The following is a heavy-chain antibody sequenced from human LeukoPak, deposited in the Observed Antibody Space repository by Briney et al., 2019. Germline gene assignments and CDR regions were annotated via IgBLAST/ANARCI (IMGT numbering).Heavy chain of an antibody. J-gene: IGHJ3*02. CDR2: IYTNGNT. CDR1: GGSISNYY. D-gene: IGHD2-21*02. CDR3: AREKELLRGDVFNM. V-gene: IGHV4-4*07. Sequence: SETLSLTCYVSGGSISNYYWTWIRQPAGKGLEWIGRIYTNGNTNYNPSLKSRVTMSIATSTNQFSLKLTSLTAADTAVYYCAREKELLRGDVFNMWGQGTMVTVSS.